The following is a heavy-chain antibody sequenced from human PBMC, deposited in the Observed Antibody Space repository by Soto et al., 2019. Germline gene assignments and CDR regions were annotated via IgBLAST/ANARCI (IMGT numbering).Heavy chain of an antibody. CDR3: ARARRGAPYYYTMDL. D-gene: IGHD3-10*01. J-gene: IGHJ6*02. V-gene: IGHV3-23*01. CDR1: GFTFSSYA. CDR2: ISGSGGIT. Sequence: PGGSLRLSCIASGFTFSSYAMTWVRQAPGKGLEWVSDISGSGGITYYADSVKGRFTISRDNSKNTLNLQMNSLRADDTAVYYCARARRGAPYYYTMDLWGQGTTVTGLL.